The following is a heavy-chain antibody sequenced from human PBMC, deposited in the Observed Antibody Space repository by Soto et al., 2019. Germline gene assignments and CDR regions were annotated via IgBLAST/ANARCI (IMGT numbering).Heavy chain of an antibody. CDR2: ISAYNGNT. J-gene: IGHJ5*02. CDR1: GYTFTSYG. Sequence: QVPLVQSGAEVKKPGASVKVSCKASGYTFTSYGISWVRQAPGQGLEWMGWISAYNGNTNYAQKLQGRVTMTTDTSTSTAYMELRSLGSDDTAVYYCARIMITFGGVNALRGFDPWGQGTLVTVSS. D-gene: IGHD3-16*01. CDR3: ARIMITFGGVNALRGFDP. V-gene: IGHV1-18*01.